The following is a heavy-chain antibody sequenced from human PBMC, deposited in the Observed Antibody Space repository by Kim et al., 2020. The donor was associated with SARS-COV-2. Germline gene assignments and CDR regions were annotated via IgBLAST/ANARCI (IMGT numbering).Heavy chain of an antibody. D-gene: IGHD4-4*01. Sequence: IYYAAPGRGRLPISRDNDKNSLYLQMNSLRAEDTAVYYCARGPNYSPFDYWGQGTLVTVSS. CDR2: I. CDR3: ARGPNYSPFDY. J-gene: IGHJ4*02. V-gene: IGHV3-48*03.